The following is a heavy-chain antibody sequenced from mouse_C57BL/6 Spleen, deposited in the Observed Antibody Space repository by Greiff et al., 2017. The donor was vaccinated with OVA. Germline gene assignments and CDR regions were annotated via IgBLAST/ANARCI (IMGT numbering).Heavy chain of an antibody. CDR1: GFSFNTYA. Sequence: DAGGGLVQPKGSLKLSCAASGFSFNTYAMNWVRQAPGKGLEWVARIRSKSNNYATYYADSVKDRFTISRDDSESMLYLQMNNLKTEDTAMYYCVRHVNSSGLFAYWGQGTLVTVSA. V-gene: IGHV10-1*01. CDR3: VRHVNSSGLFAY. J-gene: IGHJ3*01. D-gene: IGHD3-2*02. CDR2: IRSKSNNYAT.